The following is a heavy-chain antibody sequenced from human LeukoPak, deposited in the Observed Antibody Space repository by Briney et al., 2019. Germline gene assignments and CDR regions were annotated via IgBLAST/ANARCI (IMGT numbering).Heavy chain of an antibody. CDR2: IYRGGST. CDR3: ATAPYDYVWGSYRDDAFDI. CDR1: GFTVSSNY. Sequence: GGSLRLSCAASGFTVSSNYMSWVRQAPGKGLEWVSVIYRGGSTYYADSVKGRFTTSRDNSKNTLYLQMNSLRAEDTAVYYCATAPYDYVWGSYRDDAFDIWGQETMVTVSS. J-gene: IGHJ3*02. D-gene: IGHD3-16*02. V-gene: IGHV3-53*01.